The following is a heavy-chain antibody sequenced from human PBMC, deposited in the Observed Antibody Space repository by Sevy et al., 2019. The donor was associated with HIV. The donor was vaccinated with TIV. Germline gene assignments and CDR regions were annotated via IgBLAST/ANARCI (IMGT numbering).Heavy chain of an antibody. CDR3: AGDHRNWGGVFYYYYGMDV. CDR1: GGTFSSYA. J-gene: IGHJ6*02. Sequence: ASVKVSCKASGGTFSSYAISWVRQAPGQGLEWMGGIIPIFGTANYAQKFQGRVTITADESTSTAYMELSSLRSEDTAVYYCAGDHRNWGGVFYYYYGMDVWGQGTTVTVSS. D-gene: IGHD7-27*01. V-gene: IGHV1-69*13. CDR2: IIPIFGTA.